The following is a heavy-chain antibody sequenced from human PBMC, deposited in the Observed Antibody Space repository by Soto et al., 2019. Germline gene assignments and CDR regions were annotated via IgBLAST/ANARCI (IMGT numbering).Heavy chain of an antibody. J-gene: IGHJ6*02. CDR3: AKGDIVVVPAAMNPYYYYYGMDV. CDR1: GFTFSSYA. D-gene: IGHD2-2*01. V-gene: IGHV3-23*01. Sequence: PGGSLRLSCAASGFTFSSYAMSWFRQAPGKGLEWVSAISGSGGSTYYADSVKGRFTISRDNSKNTLYLQMNSLRAEDTAVYYCAKGDIVVVPAAMNPYYYYYGMDVWGQGTTVTVSS. CDR2: ISGSGGST.